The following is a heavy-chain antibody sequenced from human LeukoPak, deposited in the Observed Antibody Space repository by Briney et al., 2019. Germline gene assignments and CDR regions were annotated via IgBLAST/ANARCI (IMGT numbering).Heavy chain of an antibody. Sequence: PSETLSLTCTVSGGSISSSRYYWGWIRHPPGKGLEWIGNIYYSESTYYNPSLKSRVTISVDTSKNQFSLKLSSVTAADTAVYYCARDLLGYDSGERGFDPWGQGTLVTVSS. CDR1: GGSISSSRYY. V-gene: IGHV4-39*07. D-gene: IGHD3-22*01. J-gene: IGHJ5*02. CDR3: ARDLLGYDSGERGFDP. CDR2: IYYSEST.